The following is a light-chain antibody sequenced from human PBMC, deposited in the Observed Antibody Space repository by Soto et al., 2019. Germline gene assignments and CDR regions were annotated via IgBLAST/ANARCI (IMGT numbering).Light chain of an antibody. Sequence: EVVLTQSPDTLSLPPWERATLSCRASQSISSYLAWYQQKPGQAPRLLIYDASSRATGIPARLSGSGSGTDFTRTISSLEPEDFAVYYCQQLTDWPPQWTFGQGTKVDIK. CDR1: QSISSY. V-gene: IGKV3-11*01. CDR2: DAS. CDR3: QQLTDWPPQWT. J-gene: IGKJ1*01.